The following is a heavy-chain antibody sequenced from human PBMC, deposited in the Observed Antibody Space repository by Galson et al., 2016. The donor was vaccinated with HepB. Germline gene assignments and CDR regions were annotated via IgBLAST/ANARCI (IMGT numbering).Heavy chain of an antibody. CDR1: SGSFSASY. CDR2: ISHMGAI. V-gene: IGHV4-34*01. Sequence: SETLSLTCAVSSGSFSASYWTWIRQSPGKGLAWIGEISHMGAIRYNPSLESRLTLSVDASKNQFSLKLSSVTAADTAIYYCARGRRTKMTWHYLDPWGQGVLVTVSP. CDR3: ARGRRTKMTWHYLDP. J-gene: IGHJ5*02. D-gene: IGHD2-21*02.